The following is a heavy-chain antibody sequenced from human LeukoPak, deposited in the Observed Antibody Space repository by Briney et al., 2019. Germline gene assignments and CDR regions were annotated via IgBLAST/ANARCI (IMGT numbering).Heavy chain of an antibody. CDR2: IKQDGSEK. Sequence: GGSLRLSCAASGFIFSSYWMSWVRQAPGKGLEWVANIKQDGSEKYYVDSVKGRFTISRDNAKNSLYLQMNSLRAEDTAVYYCARGGYYYDSSGYYDYWGQGTLVTASS. V-gene: IGHV3-7*01. D-gene: IGHD3-22*01. J-gene: IGHJ4*02. CDR3: ARGGYYYDSSGYYDY. CDR1: GFIFSSYW.